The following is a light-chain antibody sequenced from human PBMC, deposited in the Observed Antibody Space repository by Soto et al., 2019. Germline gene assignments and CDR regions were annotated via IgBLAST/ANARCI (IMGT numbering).Light chain of an antibody. Sequence: DIQMTQSPSSLSASVGDRVTITCRASQSISSYLNWYQQKPGKAPKLLIYAASSLQSGVPSRFSGSGSGTDFTLTISSLQPEDFATYYCQQSFNPPWKFGQGTKVDIK. CDR1: QSISSY. CDR2: AAS. CDR3: QQSFNPPWK. J-gene: IGKJ1*01. V-gene: IGKV1-39*01.